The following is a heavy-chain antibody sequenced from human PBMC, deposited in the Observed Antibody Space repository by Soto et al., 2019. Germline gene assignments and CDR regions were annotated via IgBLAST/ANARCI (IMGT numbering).Heavy chain of an antibody. CDR1: GGSFYSYV. D-gene: IGHD3-10*01. J-gene: IGHJ4*02. CDR2: IIPLFNTP. Sequence: QVQLEQSGAEVKMPGSSVRLSCKASGGSFYSYVFFWVRQAPGQGLEYMGGIIPLFNTPSYSQKFHGRATIDADGSTHTAHLDLNSLTSADTALYFCATIGRDGDEFDSFVQYWGQGSLVTVSS. V-gene: IGHV1-69*01. CDR3: ATIGRDGDEFDSFVQY.